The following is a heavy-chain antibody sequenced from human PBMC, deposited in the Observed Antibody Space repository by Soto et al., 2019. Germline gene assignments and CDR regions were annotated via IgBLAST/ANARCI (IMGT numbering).Heavy chain of an antibody. Sequence: PSETLSLTCTVSGDSISAYYWSWVRQPPGKGLEWIGNIHYNGTTYYNPSLKSRVTISVDTSKNQFSLKLSSVTVADTAVYYCARDPASWGPGALVTVSS. V-gene: IGHV4-59*12. CDR2: IHYNGTT. J-gene: IGHJ5*02. CDR1: GDSISAYY. CDR3: ARDPAS.